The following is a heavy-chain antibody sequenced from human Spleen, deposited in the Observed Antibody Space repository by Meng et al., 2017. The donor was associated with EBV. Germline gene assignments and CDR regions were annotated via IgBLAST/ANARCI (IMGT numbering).Heavy chain of an antibody. D-gene: IGHD3-16*02. Sequence: QVPLEEAGPGLVKPSQPLSLTCDVSGDSISSGAYYWTWIRPPPGKGLEWIGYIFYSGSTYYNPSLKSRLTISIDTSKNQFSLKLSSVTAADTAVYYCARGGLGELSFYWWGQGTLVTASS. CDR2: IFYSGST. V-gene: IGHV4-30-4*01. CDR3: ARGGLGELSFYW. J-gene: IGHJ4*02. CDR1: GDSISSGAYY.